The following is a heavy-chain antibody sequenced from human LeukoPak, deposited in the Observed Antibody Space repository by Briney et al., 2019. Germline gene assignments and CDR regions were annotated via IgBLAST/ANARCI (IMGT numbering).Heavy chain of an antibody. CDR2: IYSGVTT. J-gene: IGHJ3*02. CDR3: AREVVTSSGSAFDI. V-gene: IGHV3-66*01. CDR1: GFTVSSNY. D-gene: IGHD2-21*02. Sequence: GGSLRLSCAASGFTVSSNYMSWVRQAPGKGLEWVSVIYSGVTTYYADSVRGRFTISRDNSKNTLYLQMNSLRAEDTAVYYCAREVVTSSGSAFDIWGQGTLVTVSS.